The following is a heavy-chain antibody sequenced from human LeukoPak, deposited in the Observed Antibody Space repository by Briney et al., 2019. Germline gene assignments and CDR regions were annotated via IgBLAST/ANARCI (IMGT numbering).Heavy chain of an antibody. CDR1: GYTFTGYY. D-gene: IGHD2-2*02. V-gene: IGHV1-2*02. CDR3: ARDRRVCSSTSCYTFLDY. CDR2: INPNSGGT. J-gene: IGHJ4*02. Sequence: ASVKVSCKASGYTFTGYYIHWVRQAPGQGLEWMGWINPNSGGTNYAQKFQGRVTMTRDTSISTAYMELSRLRSDDTAVYYCARDRRVCSSTSCYTFLDYWGQGTLVTVSS.